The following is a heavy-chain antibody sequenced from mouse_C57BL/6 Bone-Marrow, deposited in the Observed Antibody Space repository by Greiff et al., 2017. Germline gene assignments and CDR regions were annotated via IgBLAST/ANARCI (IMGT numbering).Heavy chain of an antibody. Sequence: VQLQQSGPGLVAPSQSLSITCTVSGFSLTSYGVHWVRQPPGKGLEWLVVIWSDGSTTYNSALKSRLSISKDNSKSQVFLKMNSLQTDDTAMYYRARHRGGNYAYYAMDYWGQGTSVTVSS. CDR3: ARHRGGNYAYYAMDY. D-gene: IGHD2-1*01. CDR1: GFSLTSYG. V-gene: IGHV2-6-1*01. CDR2: IWSDGST. J-gene: IGHJ4*01.